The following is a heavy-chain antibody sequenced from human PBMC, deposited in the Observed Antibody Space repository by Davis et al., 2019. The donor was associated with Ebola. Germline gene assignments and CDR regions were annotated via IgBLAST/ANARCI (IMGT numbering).Heavy chain of an antibody. V-gene: IGHV3-21*01. J-gene: IGHJ4*02. Sequence: GESLKISCAASGFTFSSYSMNWVRQAPGKGLEWVSSISSSSSYIYYADSVKGRFTISRDNAKNSLYLQMNSLRAEDTAVYYCAREVRAARAFDYWSQGTLVTVFS. CDR1: GFTFSSYS. CDR3: AREVRAARAFDY. CDR2: ISSSSSYI. D-gene: IGHD6-6*01.